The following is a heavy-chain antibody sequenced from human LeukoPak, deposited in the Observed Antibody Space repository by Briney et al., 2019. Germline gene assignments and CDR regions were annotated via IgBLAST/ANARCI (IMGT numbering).Heavy chain of an antibody. CDR3: ARGPWKVAGPHGAFDI. D-gene: IGHD6-19*01. J-gene: IGHJ3*02. Sequence: SQTLSLTCTVSGGSISSGSYYWSWIRQPAGKGLEWIGRIYTSGSTNDNPSLKSRVTISVDTSKNQFSLKLSSVTAADTAVYYCARGPWKVAGPHGAFDIWGQGTMVTVSS. V-gene: IGHV4-61*02. CDR1: GGSISSGSYY. CDR2: IYTSGST.